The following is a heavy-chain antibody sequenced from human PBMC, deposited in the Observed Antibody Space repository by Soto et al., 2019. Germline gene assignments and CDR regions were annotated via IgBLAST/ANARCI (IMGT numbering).Heavy chain of an antibody. D-gene: IGHD3-22*01. CDR2: IFYSGST. CDR1: GGSVNSNSDY. Sequence: SETLSLTCTVSGGSVNSNSDYGGWIRQPPGKGLEWIGNIFYSGSTYYNPSLKSRVTISVDTSKKQVSLNVTSVTAADTAIYYCARERVSMTGGWFDAWGQGTLVTVSS. V-gene: IGHV4-39*07. J-gene: IGHJ5*02. CDR3: ARERVSMTGGWFDA.